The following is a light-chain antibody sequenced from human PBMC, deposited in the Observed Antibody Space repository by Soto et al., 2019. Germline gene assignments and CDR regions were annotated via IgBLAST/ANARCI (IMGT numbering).Light chain of an antibody. CDR1: QGISSY. CDR3: QQLNSYTFT. V-gene: IGKV1-9*01. J-gene: IGKJ3*01. CDR2: AAS. Sequence: IQLTQSPSSLSASVGDRVTITCRASQGISSYLDWYQQKQGKAPKLLIYAASTLQSGVPSRLRGSGYGTDLTITISSMKTEDFETYYCQQLNSYTFTFGPGTKVDIK.